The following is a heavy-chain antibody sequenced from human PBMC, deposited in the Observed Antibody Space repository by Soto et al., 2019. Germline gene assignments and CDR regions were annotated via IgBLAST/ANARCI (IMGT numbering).Heavy chain of an antibody. V-gene: IGHV3-30*03. CDR1: GFTFTNYG. J-gene: IGHJ4*02. CDR3: ARPTYYYDSSGPPAY. CDR2: ISYDGSHN. D-gene: IGHD3-22*01. Sequence: PGGSLRLSCAASGFTFTNYGMHWVRHTPGKGLEWLAVISYDGSHNLHADSVKGRFTISRDNAKNSLYLQMNSLRAEDTAVYYCARPTYYYDSSGPPAYWGKEPLVTVS.